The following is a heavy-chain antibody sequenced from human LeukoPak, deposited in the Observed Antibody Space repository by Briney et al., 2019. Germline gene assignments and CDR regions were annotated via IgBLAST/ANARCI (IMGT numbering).Heavy chain of an antibody. V-gene: IGHV4-39*07. CDR1: GGSISSSSYY. CDR2: IYYSGST. J-gene: IGHJ5*02. D-gene: IGHD3-10*01. CDR3: ARGLPFRAVWFGPTPTGEWFDP. Sequence: PSETLSLTCTVSGGSISSSSYYWGWIRQPPRKGLEWIGSIYYSGSTYYNPSLKSRVTISVDTSKNQFSLKLSSVTAADTAVYYCARGLPFRAVWFGPTPTGEWFDPWGQGTLVTVSS.